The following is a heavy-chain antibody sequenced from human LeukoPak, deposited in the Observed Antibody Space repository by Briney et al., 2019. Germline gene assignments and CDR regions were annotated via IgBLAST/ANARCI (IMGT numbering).Heavy chain of an antibody. D-gene: IGHD1-26*01. Sequence: ASVKVSCKVSGYTLTELSMHWVRQAPGKGLEWMGGFDPEDGETIYAQKFQGRVTMTEDTSTDTAYMELSSPRSEDTAVYYCATRWELLEWFDPWGQGTLVTVSS. J-gene: IGHJ5*02. V-gene: IGHV1-24*01. CDR3: ATRWELLEWFDP. CDR1: GYTLTELS. CDR2: FDPEDGET.